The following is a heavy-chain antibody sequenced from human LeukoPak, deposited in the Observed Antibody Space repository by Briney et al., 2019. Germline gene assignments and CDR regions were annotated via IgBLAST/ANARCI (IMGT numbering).Heavy chain of an antibody. CDR3: AILDFWSGYYDY. CDR1: GGSISSYY. J-gene: IGHJ4*02. D-gene: IGHD3-3*01. CDR2: IYYSGST. Sequence: PSETLSLTCTVSGGSISSYYWSWIRQPPGKGLEWIGYIYYSGSTNYNPSLKSRVTISLDTSKNQFSLKLTSVTAADTAVYYCAILDFWSGYYDYWGQGTLVTVSS. V-gene: IGHV4-59*08.